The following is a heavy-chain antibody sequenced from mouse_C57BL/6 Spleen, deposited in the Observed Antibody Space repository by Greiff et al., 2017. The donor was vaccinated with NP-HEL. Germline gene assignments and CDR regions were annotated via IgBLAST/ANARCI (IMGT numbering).Heavy chain of an antibody. D-gene: IGHD2-5*01. CDR1: GYSITSGYY. CDR2: ISYDGSN. V-gene: IGHV3-6*01. CDR3: AREGLYSNYAEGYYFDY. Sequence: EVKLLESGPGLVKPSQSLSLTCSVTGYSITSGYYWNWIRQFPGNKLEWMGYISYDGSNKYNPSLKNRISITRDTSKNQFFLKLNAVTTEDTATYYCAREGLYSNYAEGYYFDYWGQGTTLTVSS. J-gene: IGHJ2*01.